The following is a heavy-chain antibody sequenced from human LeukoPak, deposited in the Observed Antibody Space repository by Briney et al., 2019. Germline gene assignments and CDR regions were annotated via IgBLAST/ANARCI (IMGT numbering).Heavy chain of an antibody. CDR3: TTSLHDAFDI. Sequence: GGSLRLSCAASGFSFSNAWMSWVRQAPGKGLEWVGRIKRKSDGGTTDYAAPVKGRFTTSRDDSKNTLYLQMNSLKIEDTAVYYCTTSLHDAFDIWGQGTMVTVSS. CDR2: IKRKSDGGTT. J-gene: IGHJ3*02. D-gene: IGHD2-15*01. V-gene: IGHV3-15*01. CDR1: GFSFSNAW.